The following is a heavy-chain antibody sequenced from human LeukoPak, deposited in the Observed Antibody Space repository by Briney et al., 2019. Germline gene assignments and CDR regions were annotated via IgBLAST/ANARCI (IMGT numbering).Heavy chain of an antibody. CDR2: VIPMIDTA. CDR1: VDTFSSYA. D-gene: IGHD4-17*01. V-gene: IGHV1-69*13. J-gene: IGHJ4*02. Sequence: GASVKLSLTASVDTFSSYAINWGRHPPGQGLEWGGGVIPMIDTANYAQKFQDRVTSTADESTSTAYMELRSLRSEDTAVYHGARGLRGDYGYFDGWGQGTLVTVSS. CDR3: ARGLRGDYGYFDG.